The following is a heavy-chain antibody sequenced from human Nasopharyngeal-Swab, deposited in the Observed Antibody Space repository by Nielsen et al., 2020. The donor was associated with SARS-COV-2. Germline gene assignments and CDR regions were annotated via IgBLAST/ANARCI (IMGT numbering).Heavy chain of an antibody. CDR2: ISSSSSTI. Sequence: GESLKISCAASGFTISSYSMNWVRQAPGKGLEWVSYISSSSSTIYYADSVKGRFTISRDNAKNSLYLQMNSLRDEDTAVYYCARGGRWDDSTEWDYYYYGMDVWGQGTTVTVSS. CDR3: ARGGRWDDSTEWDYYYYGMDV. V-gene: IGHV3-48*02. D-gene: IGHD3-22*01. CDR1: GFTISSYS. J-gene: IGHJ6*02.